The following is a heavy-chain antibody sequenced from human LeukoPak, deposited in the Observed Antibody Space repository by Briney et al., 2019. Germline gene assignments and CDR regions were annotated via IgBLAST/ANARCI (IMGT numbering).Heavy chain of an antibody. J-gene: IGHJ4*02. CDR3: ARTPHDPHGTSDY. CDR1: GFTFSSYA. CDR2: ISYDGSNK. D-gene: IGHD2-2*01. Sequence: GGSLRLSCVASGFTFSSYAMHWVRQAPGKGLEWVAVISYDGSNKYYADSVKGRFTISRDNSKNTLYLQMNSLRAEDTAVYYCARTPHDPHGTSDYWGQGTLVTASS. V-gene: IGHV3-30-3*01.